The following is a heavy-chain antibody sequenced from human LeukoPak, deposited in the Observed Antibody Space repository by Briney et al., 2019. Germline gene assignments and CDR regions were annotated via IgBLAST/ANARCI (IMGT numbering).Heavy chain of an antibody. Sequence: PGGSLRLSCAASGFTFSSYSMNWVRQAPGKGLEWVSAISGSGGSTYYADSVKGRFTISRDNSKNTLYLQMNSLRAEDTAVYYCARDYYGSGSYYSHFDYWGQGTLVTVSS. CDR3: ARDYYGSGSYYSHFDY. CDR2: ISGSGGST. J-gene: IGHJ4*02. V-gene: IGHV3-23*01. CDR1: GFTFSSYS. D-gene: IGHD3-10*01.